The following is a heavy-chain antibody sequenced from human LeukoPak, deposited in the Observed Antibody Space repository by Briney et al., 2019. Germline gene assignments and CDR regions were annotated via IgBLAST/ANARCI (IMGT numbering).Heavy chain of an antibody. J-gene: IGHJ6*02. CDR2: IYYTGAA. CDR3: ARHIAVGEDV. D-gene: IGHD6-19*01. Sequence: SETLSLTCSVSGXSISDSYWSWIRQPPGKRLDFLAYIYYTGAATYNPSLRSRLTISVDASKNQFSLKLNSVTAADTAIYYCARHIAVGEDVWGQGTTVTVAS. V-gene: IGHV4-59*01. CDR1: GXSISDSY.